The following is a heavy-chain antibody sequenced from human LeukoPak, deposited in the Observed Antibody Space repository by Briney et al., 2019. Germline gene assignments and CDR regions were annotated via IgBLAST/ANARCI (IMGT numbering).Heavy chain of an antibody. CDR3: VRDDATTNPLEFDS. D-gene: IGHD4-11*01. CDR1: GYTFTGYY. CDR2: VNPNNGGT. J-gene: IGHJ4*02. V-gene: IGHV1-2*02. Sequence: GASVKVSCKASGYTFTGYYMHWVRQAPGQGLEWMGWVNPNNGGTDYAQKFQGRVTMTRDTSISTAYMELSSLRSDDTAIYYCVRDDATTNPLEFDSWGQGTLVTVSS.